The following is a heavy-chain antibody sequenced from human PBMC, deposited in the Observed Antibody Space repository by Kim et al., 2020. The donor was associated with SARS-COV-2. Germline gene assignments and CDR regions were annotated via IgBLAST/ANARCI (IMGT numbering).Heavy chain of an antibody. Sequence: SPSFQGHVTISEDKSISTAYLQGSSLKASDTAMYYCAREGSQYELNWFDPWGQGTLVTVSS. J-gene: IGHJ5*02. D-gene: IGHD1-7*01. CDR3: AREGSQYELNWFDP. V-gene: IGHV5-10-1*01.